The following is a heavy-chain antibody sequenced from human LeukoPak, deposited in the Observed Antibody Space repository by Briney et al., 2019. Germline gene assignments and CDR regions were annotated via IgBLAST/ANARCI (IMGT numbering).Heavy chain of an antibody. Sequence: PGGSLRLSCAVSGFAFSGFWMSWSRQAPGKGLEWVASINSDGSEGYYADVVKGRFTISRDNAKNSLYLQMNSLRAEDTAVYYCARDTLGHCSGGSCYPGFYYYYGMDVWGQGTTVTVSS. CDR1: GFAFSGFW. CDR3: ARDTLGHCSGGSCYPGFYYYYGMDV. J-gene: IGHJ6*02. CDR2: INSDGSEG. V-gene: IGHV3-7*03. D-gene: IGHD2-15*01.